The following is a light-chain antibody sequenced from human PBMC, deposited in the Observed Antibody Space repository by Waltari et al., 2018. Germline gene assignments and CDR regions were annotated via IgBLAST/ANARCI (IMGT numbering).Light chain of an antibody. CDR2: DAT. V-gene: IGKV3-11*01. Sequence: EVVLTQSPATLSLSPGDTATTSCRASQGVSMYLAWYQHRPGQGPRLLIYDATNRATGIPARFGGSGSGTDFTLTISSLDPEDFAVYFCQQRSNWPMTFGGGTKVEIK. J-gene: IGKJ4*01. CDR1: QGVSMY. CDR3: QQRSNWPMT.